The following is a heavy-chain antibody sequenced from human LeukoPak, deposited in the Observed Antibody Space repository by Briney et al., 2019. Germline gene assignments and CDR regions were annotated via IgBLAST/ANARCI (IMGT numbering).Heavy chain of an antibody. CDR3: ARVFSRSGYYYYYGMDV. J-gene: IGHJ6*02. CDR1: GYTFTSYA. CDR2: INAGNGHT. Sequence: GASVKVSCKASGYTFTSYAIHWVRQAPGQRLEWMGWINAGNGHTKYSQKFQGRVTITRDTSASTAYMELSSLRSEDTAVYYCARVFSRSGYYYYYGMDVWGQGTTVTVSS. D-gene: IGHD2-21*01. V-gene: IGHV1-3*01.